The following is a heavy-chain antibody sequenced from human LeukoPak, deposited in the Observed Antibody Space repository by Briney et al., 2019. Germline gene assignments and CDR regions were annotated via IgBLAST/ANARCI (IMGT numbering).Heavy chain of an antibody. CDR2: ISGSGAST. D-gene: IGHD6-19*01. V-gene: IGHV3-23*01. Sequence: GGSLRLSCAASGFTVSSNYVSWVRQAPGKGLEWVSAISGSGASTYYSDSVKGRFTISRDNTKNTLYLQMNSLRGEDTAVYYCAKCSKWLPQSKNIDSWGQGTLVTVSS. J-gene: IGHJ4*02. CDR3: AKCSKWLPQSKNIDS. CDR1: GFTVSSNY.